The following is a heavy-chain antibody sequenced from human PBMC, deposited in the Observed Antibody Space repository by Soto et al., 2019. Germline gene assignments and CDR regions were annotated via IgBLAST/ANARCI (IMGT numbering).Heavy chain of an antibody. V-gene: IGHV3-21*01. CDR1: GFTFSSYS. CDR3: AGDGESRITIFGVVTDYYYYMDV. J-gene: IGHJ6*03. Sequence: GGSLRLSCAASGFTFSSYSMNWVRQAPGKGLEWVSSISSSSSYIYYADSVKGRFTISRDNAKNSLYLQMNSLRAEDTAVYYCAGDGESRITIFGVVTDYYYYMDVWGKGTTVTVSS. CDR2: ISSSSSYI. D-gene: IGHD3-3*01.